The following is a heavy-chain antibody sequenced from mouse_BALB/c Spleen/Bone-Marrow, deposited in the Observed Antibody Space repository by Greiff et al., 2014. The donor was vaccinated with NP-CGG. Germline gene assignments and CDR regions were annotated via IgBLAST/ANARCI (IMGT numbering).Heavy chain of an antibody. CDR3: ARHNYGYFAMDY. Sequence: EVQLVESGGDLVKPGGSLKLSCATSGFTFSNYDVSWVRQTPDKRLEWVTIISSGVSHTYYPDSVKGRFTISRDNAKNTLYLQMSSLKSEDTAMYFCARHNYGYFAMDYWGQGTSVTVSS. D-gene: IGHD1-1*01. V-gene: IGHV5-6*01. J-gene: IGHJ4*01. CDR2: ISSGVSHT. CDR1: GFTFSNYD.